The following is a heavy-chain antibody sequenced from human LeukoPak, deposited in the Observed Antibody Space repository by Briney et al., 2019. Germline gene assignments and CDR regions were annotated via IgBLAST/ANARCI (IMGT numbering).Heavy chain of an antibody. V-gene: IGHV4-59*01. J-gene: IGHJ4*02. CDR2: IYYSGST. D-gene: IGHD1-26*01. CDR1: GGSISSYY. Sequence: SETLSLTCTVSGGSISSYYWSWIRQPPGKGVEWVGYIYYSGSTNYNPSLKSRVTISVDTSKNQFSLKLSSVSAADTAVYYCARASRGRYSGSYPIDYWGQGTLVTVSS. CDR3: ARASRGRYSGSYPIDY.